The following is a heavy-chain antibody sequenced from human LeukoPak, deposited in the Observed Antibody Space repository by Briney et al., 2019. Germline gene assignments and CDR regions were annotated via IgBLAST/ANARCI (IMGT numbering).Heavy chain of an antibody. Sequence: PSETLSLTCAVYGGSFSGYYWSWIRQPPGKGLEWIGEINHSGSTNYNPSLKSRVTISVDTYKNQFSLKLSSVTAADTAVYYCARTSIYYDSSGYRSWGQGTLVTVSS. CDR1: GGSFSGYY. V-gene: IGHV4-34*01. D-gene: IGHD3-22*01. J-gene: IGHJ5*02. CDR2: INHSGST. CDR3: ARTSIYYDSSGYRS.